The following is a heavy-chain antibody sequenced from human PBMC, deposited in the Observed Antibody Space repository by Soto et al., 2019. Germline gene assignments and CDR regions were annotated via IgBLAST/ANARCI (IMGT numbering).Heavy chain of an antibody. CDR1: GSTFSRYE. CDR2: ISGSSSMI. Sequence: PGGSLRLSCAASGSTFSRYEMNWVRQAPGKGLEWVSYISGSSSMIYYADSVKGRFTISRDNAKNSLYLQMNSLRAEDTAVYYCAKDSVYLGAKFDYWGQGTLVTVSS. CDR3: AKDSVYLGAKFDY. J-gene: IGHJ4*02. V-gene: IGHV3-48*03. D-gene: IGHD1-26*01.